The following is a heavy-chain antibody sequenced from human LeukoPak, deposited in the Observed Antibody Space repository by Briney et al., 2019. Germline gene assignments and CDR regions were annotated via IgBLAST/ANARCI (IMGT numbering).Heavy chain of an antibody. J-gene: IGHJ5*02. D-gene: IGHD3-16*01. CDR3: VRDGGTDWYDP. Sequence: GGSLRLSCAASGLTVSSNYVTWVRQAPGKGLEWVANIKQDGSEKTYVDSVKGRFTISRDNAKNSLYLQMNSLRVEDTAMYYCVRDGGTDWYDPWGQGTLVTVFS. CDR1: GLTVSSNY. V-gene: IGHV3-7*01. CDR2: IKQDGSEK.